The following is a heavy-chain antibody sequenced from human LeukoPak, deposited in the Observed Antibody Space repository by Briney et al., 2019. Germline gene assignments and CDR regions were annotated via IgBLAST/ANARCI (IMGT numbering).Heavy chain of an antibody. CDR1: GGSISSYY. D-gene: IGHD2-2*01. CDR2: IYTSGST. V-gene: IGHV4-4*07. Sequence: SETLSLTCTVSGGSISSYYWSWIRQPARKGLEWIGRIYTSGSTNYNPSLKSRVTMSVDTSKNQFSLKLSSVTAADTAVYYCARVWDIVVVPAVNDAFDIWGQGTMVTVSS. CDR3: ARVWDIVVVPAVNDAFDI. J-gene: IGHJ3*02.